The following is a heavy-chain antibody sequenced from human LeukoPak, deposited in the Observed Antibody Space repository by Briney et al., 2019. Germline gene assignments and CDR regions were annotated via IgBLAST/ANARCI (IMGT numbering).Heavy chain of an antibody. J-gene: IGHJ3*01. CDR2: ISGSGSAK. Sequence: PGGSLRLSCVASGFPFTNYAMSWIRQAPGKGLEWVLSISGSGSAKYFADSVKGRITFSRDNSKNTLSLQLSSLRVEDTAVYYCAKTPYEYGSGWYSGFHLWGQGTQVTVSS. CDR3: AKTPYEYGSGWYSGFHL. D-gene: IGHD6-19*01. CDR1: GFPFTNYA. V-gene: IGHV3-23*01.